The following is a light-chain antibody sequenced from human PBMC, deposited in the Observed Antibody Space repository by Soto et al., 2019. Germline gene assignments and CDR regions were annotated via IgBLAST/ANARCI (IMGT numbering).Light chain of an antibody. CDR2: AAS. CDR3: QQSYRTLWT. Sequence: DLQRTQSTSSLSASLGDRFTTTRMASQSISNYLNWYQQKPGKASKPLIFAASSLQSGVPSRFSGSGSGTDFTLTISSLQPEDFATYYCQQSYRTLWTFGPGTKVDIK. CDR1: QSISNY. J-gene: IGKJ1*01. V-gene: IGKV1-39*01.